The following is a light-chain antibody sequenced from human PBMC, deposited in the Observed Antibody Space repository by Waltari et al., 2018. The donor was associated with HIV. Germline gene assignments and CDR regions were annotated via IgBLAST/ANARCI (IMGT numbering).Light chain of an antibody. J-gene: IGLJ2*01. CDR2: DDN. V-gene: IGLV2-11*01. CDR1: SSDVGGHHY. Sequence: QSALTQPRSVSGSPGQSVTIPCTGTSSDVGGHHYVSWYQHHPGKGPKFMIYDDNKRPSGVPDRFSGSKSGNTASLTISGLQAEDEADYYCCSYAGSDTVVLFGGGTKVAVL. CDR3: CSYAGSDTVVL.